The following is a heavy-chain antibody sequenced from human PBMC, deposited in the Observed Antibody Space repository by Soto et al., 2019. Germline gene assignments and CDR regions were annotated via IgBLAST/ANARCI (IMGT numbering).Heavy chain of an antibody. CDR3: AKGSTRWLESLLHY. D-gene: IGHD5-12*01. CDR2: ISNDGTNK. V-gene: IGHV3-30*18. Sequence: GSLRLSCAASRFTFNIFGMHWVRQAPGKGLEWVALISNDGTNKYYADSVRGRFTISRDSSKDTVFLQMDSLRADDTAVYYCAKGSTRWLESLLHYWGQGTLVTVSS. J-gene: IGHJ4*02. CDR1: RFTFNIFG.